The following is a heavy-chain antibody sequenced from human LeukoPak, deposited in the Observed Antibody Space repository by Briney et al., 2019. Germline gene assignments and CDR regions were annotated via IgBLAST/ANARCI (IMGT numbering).Heavy chain of an antibody. CDR3: ARVRGSSGSYEYYHYMDV. V-gene: IGHV4-4*07. CDR1: GGSISYFY. D-gene: IGHD1-26*01. CDR2: IYTSGST. Sequence: ASETLSLTCTVSGGSISYFYWSWIRQPAGKGLEWLGRIYTSGSTNYNPSLKSRVTMSVDTSKKQFSLKLSSVTAADTAVYYCARVRGSSGSYEYYHYMDVWGKGTTVTISS. J-gene: IGHJ6*03.